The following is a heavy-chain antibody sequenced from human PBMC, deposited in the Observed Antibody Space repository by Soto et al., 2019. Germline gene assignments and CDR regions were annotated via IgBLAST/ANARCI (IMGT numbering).Heavy chain of an antibody. J-gene: IGHJ3*02. V-gene: IGHV2-5*01. CDR3: AHDYYECRDYYPHDAFDI. Sequence: SGPTLVNPTQTLTLTCTFSGFSLSTSGLGVGWTNGVGVGWIRQPPGKALEWLALIYWNDDKRYSPSLKRRHKITKDTAKNQVVLTMTNVDPVDTATYYCAHDYYECRDYYPHDAFDIWGQGTMVTVSS. CDR1: GFSLSTSGLGVGWTNGVG. D-gene: IGHD3-22*01. CDR2: IYWNDDK.